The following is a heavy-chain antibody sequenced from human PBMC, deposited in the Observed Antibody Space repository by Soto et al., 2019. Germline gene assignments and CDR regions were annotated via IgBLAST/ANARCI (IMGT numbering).Heavy chain of an antibody. J-gene: IGHJ5*02. CDR1: GYTFTSYA. CDR3: ARWGDTYYDILTGYKSLDP. D-gene: IGHD3-9*01. Sequence: ASVKVSCKASGYTFTSYAMHWVRQAPGQRLEWMGWINAGNGNTKYSQKFQGRVTITRDTSASTAYMELSSLRSEDTAVYYCARWGDTYYDILTGYKSLDPWGQGTLVTVSS. CDR2: INAGNGNT. V-gene: IGHV1-3*01.